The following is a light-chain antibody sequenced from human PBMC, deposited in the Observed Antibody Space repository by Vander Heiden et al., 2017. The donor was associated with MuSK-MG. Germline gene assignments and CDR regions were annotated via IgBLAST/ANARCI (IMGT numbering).Light chain of an antibody. V-gene: IGKV3-15*01. CDR1: QSVSNN. CDR2: GAS. Sequence: ETVMTQSPATLSVSPGERATLSCRAGQSVSNNLAWYQQKPGQAPRLLIYGASTRAAGIPARFSGSGSGTEFTLTINSLQSEDFAVYYCQQYNNWPLTFGGGTKVEIK. CDR3: QQYNNWPLT. J-gene: IGKJ4*01.